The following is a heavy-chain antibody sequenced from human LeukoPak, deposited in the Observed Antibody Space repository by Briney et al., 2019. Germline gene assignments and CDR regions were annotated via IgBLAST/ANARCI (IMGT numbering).Heavy chain of an antibody. CDR2: IYYSGST. CDR1: GGSISSYY. CDR3: ARTYSSSYSRPDSDAFDI. V-gene: IGHV4-59*01. J-gene: IGHJ3*02. D-gene: IGHD6-6*01. Sequence: SETLSLTCTVSGGSISSYYWSWIRQPPGKGLEWIGYIYYSGSTNYNPSLKSRVTISVDTSKNQFSLKLSSVTAADTAVYYCARTYSSSYSRPDSDAFDIWGQGTMVTVSS.